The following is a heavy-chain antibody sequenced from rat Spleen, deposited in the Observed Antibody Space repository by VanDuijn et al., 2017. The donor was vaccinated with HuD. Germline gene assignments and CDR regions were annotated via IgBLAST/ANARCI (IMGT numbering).Heavy chain of an antibody. D-gene: IGHD1-12*02. CDR1: GFTFSPFA. Sequence: EVQLVESGGGLVQPGRSLKLSCAASGFTFSPFAMAWVRQAPKKGLEWVAYISYDGGSTYYRDSVKGRFTISRDIAKSTLYLQMDSLRSEDTATYYCTTDLDYYDGSYYVNWFAYWGQGTLVTVSS. J-gene: IGHJ3*01. CDR2: ISYDGGST. CDR3: TTDLDYYDGSYYVNWFAY. V-gene: IGHV5-20*01.